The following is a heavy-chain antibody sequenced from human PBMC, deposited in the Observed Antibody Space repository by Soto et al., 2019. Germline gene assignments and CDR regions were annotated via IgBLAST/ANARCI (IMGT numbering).Heavy chain of an antibody. CDR3: AKDSSVTAAGSGGWFDP. Sequence: QVQLVESGGGVVQPGRSLRLSCAASGFDSNTYGLHWVRQAPGKGLEWVAAISFDGGSQYYADSVKGRFTISRDKSNSTLYLQMNSLGAEDTATYFCAKDSSVTAAGSGGWFDPWGPGTLVIVSS. CDR2: ISFDGGSQ. V-gene: IGHV3-30*18. D-gene: IGHD6-13*01. CDR1: GFDSNTYG. J-gene: IGHJ5*02.